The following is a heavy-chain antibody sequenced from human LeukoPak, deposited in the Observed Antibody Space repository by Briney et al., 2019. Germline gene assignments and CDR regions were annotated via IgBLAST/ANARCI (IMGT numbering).Heavy chain of an antibody. CDR3: ARLFLSVRIIVTDAFDM. J-gene: IGHJ3*02. CDR1: GYSFTSYC. Sequence: GESLRISCQASGYSFTSYCIAWVRQMPGRGLEWMGIVSPSDSNTIYSPSFQGQVTISADRSISADYLQWSSLKASDTAMYYCARLFLSVRIIVTDAFDMWGQGTVVTVSS. CDR2: VSPSDSNT. D-gene: IGHD2/OR15-2a*01. V-gene: IGHV5-51*01.